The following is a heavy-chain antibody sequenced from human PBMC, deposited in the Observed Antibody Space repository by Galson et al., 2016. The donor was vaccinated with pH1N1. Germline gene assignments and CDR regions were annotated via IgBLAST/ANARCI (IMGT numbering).Heavy chain of an antibody. J-gene: IGHJ4*02. D-gene: IGHD6-13*01. CDR1: GFTFSSYW. Sequence: SLRLSCATSGFTFSSYWMSWVRQAPGKGLEWVANIRQDGNEKHYVDSVKGRFTISRDNAKKSLYLQMNSLRADDTAVYYCASHEVDMAATLGGSWGQGTLVTVSS. V-gene: IGHV3-7*01. CDR2: IRQDGNEK. CDR3: ASHEVDMAATLGGS.